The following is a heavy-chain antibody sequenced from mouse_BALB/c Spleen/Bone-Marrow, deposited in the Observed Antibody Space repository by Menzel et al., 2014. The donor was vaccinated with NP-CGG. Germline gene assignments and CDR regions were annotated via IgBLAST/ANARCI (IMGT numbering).Heavy chain of an antibody. J-gene: IGHJ4*01. V-gene: IGHV1-63*01. CDR3: GRTQVISGRYYAMEY. CDR2: IYPGSGNT. Sequence: VQLQQSGAELVRPGTSVKISCKASGYAFTNYWLDWVKQMPGHGLEWIGDIYPGSGNTYFNEKFKGKATPTADKSSSTDYMQLGSLASEDSAVYFSGRTQVISGRYYAMEYWGQRTPVTVSS. D-gene: IGHD1-2*01. CDR1: GYAFTNYW.